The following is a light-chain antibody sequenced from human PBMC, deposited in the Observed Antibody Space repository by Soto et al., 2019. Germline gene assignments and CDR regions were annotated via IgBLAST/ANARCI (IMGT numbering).Light chain of an antibody. Sequence: VVLTQSPATLSLSPGDTATLSCGASQSVSSSLAWYQQKPGQAPRLLIYDTSSRATGSPARFSGSGSGTDFTLTISSLEPEDFAVYYCHHRGNGITFGQGTPLEIK. J-gene: IGKJ5*01. V-gene: IGKV3-11*01. CDR1: QSVSSS. CDR2: DTS. CDR3: HHRGNGIT.